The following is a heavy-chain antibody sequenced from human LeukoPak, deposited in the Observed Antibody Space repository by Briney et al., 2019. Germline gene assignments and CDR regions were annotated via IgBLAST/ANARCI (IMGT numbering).Heavy chain of an antibody. D-gene: IGHD6-6*01. CDR2: INPSGGST. CDR3: ARVPPEYSSSFYFDY. J-gene: IGHJ4*02. Sequence: ASVKVSCKASGYTFTSYYMHWVRQAPGQGLEWMGIINPSGGSTSYAQKFQGRVTMTRDTSTSTVYMELSSLRSEDTAVYYCARVPPEYSSSFYFDYWGQGTLVTVSS. CDR1: GYTFTSYY. V-gene: IGHV1-46*01.